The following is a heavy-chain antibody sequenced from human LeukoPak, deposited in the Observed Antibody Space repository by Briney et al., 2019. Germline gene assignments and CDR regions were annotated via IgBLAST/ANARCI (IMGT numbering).Heavy chain of an antibody. J-gene: IGHJ3*02. Sequence: SETLSLTCTVSGGSISSYYWSWIRQPPGKGLEWIGYIYYSGSTNYNPSLKSRVTISVDTSKNQFSLKLSSVTAAATAVYYCARESPYDFWSGYYETDAFDIWGQGTMVTVSS. CDR1: GGSISSYY. V-gene: IGHV4-59*01. D-gene: IGHD3-3*01. CDR2: IYYSGST. CDR3: ARESPYDFWSGYYETDAFDI.